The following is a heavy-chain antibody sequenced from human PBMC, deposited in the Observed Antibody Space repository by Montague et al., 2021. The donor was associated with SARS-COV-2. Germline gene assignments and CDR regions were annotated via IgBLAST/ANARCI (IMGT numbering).Heavy chain of an antibody. J-gene: IGHJ4*02. CDR2: IDWDDDK. CDR1: GFSLSTSGMR. Sequence: PALVKPTQTLTLTCTFSGFSLSTSGMRASWIRQPPGKALEWLARIDWDDDKFYSTSLKTRLTISKDTSRSQVVLTMTNMDPVDTATYYCARSYYDILTAYYTPFDYGSQGTLVTVSS. V-gene: IGHV2-70*04. CDR3: ARSYYDILTAYYTPFDY. D-gene: IGHD3-9*01.